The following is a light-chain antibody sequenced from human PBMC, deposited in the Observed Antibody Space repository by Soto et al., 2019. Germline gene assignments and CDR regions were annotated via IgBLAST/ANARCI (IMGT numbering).Light chain of an antibody. J-gene: IGKJ5*01. CDR2: GAS. V-gene: IGKV3-15*01. CDR3: QQSYSTPRT. CDR1: QSVSNN. Sequence: EIVMTQSPATLSVSPGERGTLSCRASQSVSNNLAWYQQKPGQAPRLLIYGASTRATGIPARFSGSGSGTEFTLTISSLQPEDFATYYCQQSYSTPRTFGQGTRLEIK.